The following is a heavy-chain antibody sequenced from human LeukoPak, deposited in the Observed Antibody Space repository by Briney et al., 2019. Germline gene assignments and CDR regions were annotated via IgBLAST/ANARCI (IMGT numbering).Heavy chain of an antibody. J-gene: IGHJ4*02. CDR3: ARDVVRGAKARYFDY. CDR2: IYYSGST. V-gene: IGHV4-59*01. D-gene: IGHD3-10*01. Sequence: SETLSLTCTVSGGSISRYYWSWIRQPPGKGLEWIGYIYYSGSTNYNPSLKSRVTISVDTSKNQFSLKLSSVTAADTAVYYCARDVVRGAKARYFDYWGQGTLVTVSS. CDR1: GGSISRYY.